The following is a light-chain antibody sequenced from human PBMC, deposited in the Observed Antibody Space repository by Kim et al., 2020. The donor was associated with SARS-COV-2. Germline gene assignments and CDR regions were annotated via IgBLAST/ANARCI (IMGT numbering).Light chain of an antibody. Sequence: ASIGDRVTITCRPSQGIRNDLSWYQQKPGQAPKVLVYAASSLQPGVPSRFSGSGSDTDFTLTISSLQPEDAATYYCLQDYTYPWTFGQGTKVDIK. CDR1: QGIRND. CDR2: AAS. CDR3: LQDYTYPWT. V-gene: IGKV1-6*01. J-gene: IGKJ1*01.